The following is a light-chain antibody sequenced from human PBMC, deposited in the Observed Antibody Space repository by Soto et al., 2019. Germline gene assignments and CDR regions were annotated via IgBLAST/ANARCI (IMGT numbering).Light chain of an antibody. CDR2: DVS. CDR3: CSYTTGGTDV. CDR1: SRDVGGYNS. J-gene: IGLJ1*01. Sequence: QSVLTQPASVSGSPGLSIAISFTGTSRDVGGYNSVSWYQQQPGKVPKLMIYDVSTRPSGVSNRFSGSKSGNTASLTISGLQAEDEGDYYCCSYTTGGTDVFTTGTKVTVL. V-gene: IGLV2-14*01.